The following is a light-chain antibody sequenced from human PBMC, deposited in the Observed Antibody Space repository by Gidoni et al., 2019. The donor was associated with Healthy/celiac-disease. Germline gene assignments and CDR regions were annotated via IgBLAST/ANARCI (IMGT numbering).Light chain of an antibody. J-gene: IGKJ2*01. CDR1: QSISSW. V-gene: IGKV1-5*03. Sequence: DIQMTPSPSTLSASVGDRVTITSRASQSISSWLAWYQQKPRKAPKLLIYKASSLESGVPSRFSGSGSGTEFTLTISSLQPHDFATYYCQQYNNYSPRYTFGQGTKLEIK. CDR2: KAS. CDR3: QQYNNYSPRYT.